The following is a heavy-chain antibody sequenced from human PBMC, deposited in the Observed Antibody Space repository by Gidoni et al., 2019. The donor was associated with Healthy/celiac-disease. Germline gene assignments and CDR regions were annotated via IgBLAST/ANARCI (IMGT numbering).Heavy chain of an antibody. D-gene: IGHD6-19*01. V-gene: IGHV3-21*01. CDR1: GFTFSSYS. J-gene: IGHJ4*02. CDR3: ARAVDSSGWYFDY. CDR2: ISSSSSYI. Sequence: EVQLVESGGGLVKPGGSLRLSCAASGFTFSSYSMNWVRQAPGKGLEWVSSISSSSSYIYYADSVKGRFTISRDNAKNSLYLQMNSLRAEDTAVYYCARAVDSSGWYFDYWGQATLVTVSS.